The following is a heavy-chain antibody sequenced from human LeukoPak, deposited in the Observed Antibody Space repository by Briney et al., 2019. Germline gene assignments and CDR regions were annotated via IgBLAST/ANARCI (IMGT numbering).Heavy chain of an antibody. CDR2: ILYTGRT. Sequence: SETLSLTCTVSGDSISSSRFYWAWIRQPPGKGLEWTGSILYTGRTFYNPSFKSRVTISVDTSKNQFSLRLGSVSASDTAVYYCARRDVGATIDYWGQGTLVTVSS. CDR1: GDSISSSRFY. D-gene: IGHD1-26*01. V-gene: IGHV4-39*01. J-gene: IGHJ4*02. CDR3: ARRDVGATIDY.